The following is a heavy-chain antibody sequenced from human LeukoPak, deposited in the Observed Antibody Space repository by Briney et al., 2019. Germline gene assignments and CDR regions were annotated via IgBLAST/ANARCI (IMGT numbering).Heavy chain of an antibody. CDR2: ISAYNGNT. Sequence: ASVKVSCKASGYTFTSNGISWVRQAPGQGLEWMGWISAYNGNTNYAQKFQGRVTVTTDKSTRTAYMELRSLRSDDTAVYYCARDKNWSFDYWGQGTLVTVSS. CDR1: GYTFTSNG. J-gene: IGHJ4*02. D-gene: IGHD1-1*01. V-gene: IGHV1-18*01. CDR3: ARDKNWSFDY.